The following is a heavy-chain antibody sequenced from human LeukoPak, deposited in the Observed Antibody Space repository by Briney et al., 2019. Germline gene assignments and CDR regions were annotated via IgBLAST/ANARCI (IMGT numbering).Heavy chain of an antibody. CDR1: GYTFTSYG. V-gene: IGHV1-18*01. Sequence: ASVKVSCKASGYTFTSYGITWVRQAPGQGLEWMGWISAYNGNTNYAQKLQGRVTMTTDTSTSTAFMELRSLRSDDTAVYYCARVLGIVIVPAARAKWFDPWGQGTLVTVSS. CDR2: ISAYNGNT. D-gene: IGHD2-2*01. CDR3: ARVLGIVIVPAARAKWFDP. J-gene: IGHJ5*02.